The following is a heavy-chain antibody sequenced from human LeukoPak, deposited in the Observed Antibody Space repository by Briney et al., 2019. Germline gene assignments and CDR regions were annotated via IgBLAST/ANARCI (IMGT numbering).Heavy chain of an antibody. D-gene: IGHD3-22*01. V-gene: IGHV1-8*01. CDR3: ARGPKTNYYYDSSPDDY. CDR1: GYTFTSYD. Sequence: GASVKVSCKASGYTFTSYDINWVRQATGQGLEWMGWMNPNSGNTGYAQKFQGRVTMTRNTSISTAYMELSSLRSEDTAVYYCARGPKTNYYYDSSPDDYWGQGTLVTVSS. J-gene: IGHJ4*02. CDR2: MNPNSGNT.